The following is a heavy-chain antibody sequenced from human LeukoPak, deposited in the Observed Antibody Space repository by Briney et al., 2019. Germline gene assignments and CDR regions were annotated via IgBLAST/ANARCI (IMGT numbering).Heavy chain of an antibody. D-gene: IGHD6-19*01. CDR1: GFTFSSYG. Sequence: GGTLRLSCAASGFTFSSYGMSWVRQAPGKGLEWVSAISGSGGSTYYADSVKGRFTISRDNSKNTLSLQMSSLRTEDTAVYYCAKDHGVTITVAGYFDLWGQGTLVTVSS. J-gene: IGHJ4*02. CDR2: ISGSGGST. V-gene: IGHV3-23*01. CDR3: AKDHGVTITVAGYFDL.